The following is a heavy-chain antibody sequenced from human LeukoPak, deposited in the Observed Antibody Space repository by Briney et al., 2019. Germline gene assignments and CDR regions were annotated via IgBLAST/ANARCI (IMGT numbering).Heavy chain of an antibody. Sequence: PGGSLRLSCAASGFTFSSYAMHWVRQAPGKGLEYVSAISSNGGSTYYANSVKGRFTISRDNSKNTLYLQVGSLRPEDMAVYYCARASSGSYYVRNPTLDYWGQGTLVTVSS. J-gene: IGHJ4*02. CDR1: GFTFSSYA. D-gene: IGHD1-26*01. CDR3: ARASSGSYYVRNPTLDY. V-gene: IGHV3-64*01. CDR2: ISSNGGST.